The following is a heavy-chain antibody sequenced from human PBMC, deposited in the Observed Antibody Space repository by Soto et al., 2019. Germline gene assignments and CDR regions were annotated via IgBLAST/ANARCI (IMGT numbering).Heavy chain of an antibody. CDR2: ISSSSSYI. D-gene: IGHD3-3*01. V-gene: IGHV3-21*01. CDR3: ARDPTYDFWSGYYARGNQNYGMDV. J-gene: IGHJ6*02. CDR1: GFTFSSYS. Sequence: GGSLRLSCAASGFTFSSYSMNWVRQAPGKGLEWVSSISSSSSYIYYADSVKGRFTISRDNAKNSLYLQMNSLRAEDTAVYYCARDPTYDFWSGYYARGNQNYGMDVWGQGTTVTVSS.